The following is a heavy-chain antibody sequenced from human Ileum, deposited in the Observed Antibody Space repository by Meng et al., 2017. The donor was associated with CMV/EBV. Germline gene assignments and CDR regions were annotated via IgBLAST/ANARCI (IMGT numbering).Heavy chain of an antibody. V-gene: IGHV5-51*01. Sequence: FTNSWIGWLRQMPGKGLEWMGITHPGDSDTRYSPSFYGQVTISADKSVSTAYLQWSSLKASDTAMYYCARLYYYYDSSGYYWDYFDFWGQGTLVTVSS. CDR1: FTNSW. J-gene: IGHJ4*02. D-gene: IGHD3-22*01. CDR2: THPGDSDT. CDR3: ARLYYYYDSSGYYWDYFDF.